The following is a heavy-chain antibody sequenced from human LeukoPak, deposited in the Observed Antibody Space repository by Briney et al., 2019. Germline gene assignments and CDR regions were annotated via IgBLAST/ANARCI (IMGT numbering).Heavy chain of an antibody. D-gene: IGHD2-15*01. CDR2: ISSSGSDT. CDR3: AKTRGYCTGGSCYGDY. V-gene: IGHV3-23*01. CDR1: GFTFSSYG. J-gene: IGHJ4*02. Sequence: RGSLRLSCAASGFTFSSYGMSWVRQAAGKWREWVSTISSSGSDTYYADSVKGRFTISRDSSKNTGFLQMNSLRAADTALYYCAKTRGYCTGGSCYGDYWGQGTLVTVSS.